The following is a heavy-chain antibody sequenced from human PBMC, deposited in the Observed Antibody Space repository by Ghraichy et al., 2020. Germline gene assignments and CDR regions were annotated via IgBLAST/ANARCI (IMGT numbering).Heavy chain of an antibody. CDR1: GDSVTSYSGA. D-gene: IGHD2/OR15-2a*01. V-gene: IGHV6-1*01. Sequence: SQTLSLTCAISGDSVTSYSGAWNWIRQSPSRGFEWLRRTYRRANEYAEPVKSRTTINPDTSKKQFSLQLNSVTTEDTAVYYCARGRNNALDIWGQGTMVTVSS. CDR3: ARGRNNALDI. J-gene: IGHJ3*02. CDR2: TYRRAN.